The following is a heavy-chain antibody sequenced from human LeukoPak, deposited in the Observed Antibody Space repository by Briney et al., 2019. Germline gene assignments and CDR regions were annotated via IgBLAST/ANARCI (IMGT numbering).Heavy chain of an antibody. Sequence: SETLSLTCAVYGGSFSGYYWSWIRQPPGKGLEWIGEINHSGSTNYNPSLKSRVTISVDTSKNQFSLKLSSVTAADTAVYYCARGSYDFWSGYHDAFDIWGQGTMVTISS. J-gene: IGHJ3*02. V-gene: IGHV4-34*01. CDR1: GGSFSGYY. CDR2: INHSGST. D-gene: IGHD3-3*01. CDR3: ARGSYDFWSGYHDAFDI.